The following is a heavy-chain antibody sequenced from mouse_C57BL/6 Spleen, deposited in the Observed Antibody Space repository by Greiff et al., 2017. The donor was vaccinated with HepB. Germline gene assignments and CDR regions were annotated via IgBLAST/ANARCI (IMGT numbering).Heavy chain of an antibody. J-gene: IGHJ4*01. CDR2: ISDGGSYT. V-gene: IGHV5-4*01. CDR3: ARDRDYDAMDY. D-gene: IGHD3-1*01. Sequence: EVQLVESGGGLVKPGGSLKLSCAASGFTFSSYAMSWVRQTPEKRLEWVATISDGGSYTYYPDNVKGRFTILRDNAKNNLYLQMSHLKSEDAAMYYCARDRDYDAMDYWGQGTSVNVSS. CDR1: GFTFSSYA.